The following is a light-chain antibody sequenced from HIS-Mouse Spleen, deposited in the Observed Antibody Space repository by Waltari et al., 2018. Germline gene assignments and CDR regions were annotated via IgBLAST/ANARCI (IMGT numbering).Light chain of an antibody. CDR1: VLAKKY. CDR2: KDS. CDR3: YSAADKEV. J-gene: IGLJ3*02. V-gene: IGLV3-27*01. Sequence: SYELTQPSSVSVSPGQTARITCSGDVLAKKYARWFQQTPGQAPVLVIYKDSERPSGIPERFSGSSSGTTVTLTIRGAQVEDEADYYCYSAADKEVFGGGTKLTVL.